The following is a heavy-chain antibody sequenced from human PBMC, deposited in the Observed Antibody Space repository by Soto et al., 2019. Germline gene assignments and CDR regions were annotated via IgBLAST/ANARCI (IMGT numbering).Heavy chain of an antibody. CDR3: ARAPKPITMIRKQPYYFDY. CDR2: IDHSGST. J-gene: IGHJ4*01. D-gene: IGHD3-10*01. V-gene: IGHV4-34*01. CDR1: GVSFSGDY. Sequence: PSETLSLTCAISGVSFSGDYWSWIRQPPGHGLEWIGEIDHSGSTKYNPSLKSRVTISVDTSKRQFSLNLRSVTAADTAVYYCARAPKPITMIRKQPYYFDYWGHGTLVTVSS.